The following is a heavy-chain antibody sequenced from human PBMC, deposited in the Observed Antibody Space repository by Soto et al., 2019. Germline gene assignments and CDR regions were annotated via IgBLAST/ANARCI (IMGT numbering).Heavy chain of an antibody. CDR1: GGSISSYY. CDR2: IYYSGST. D-gene: IGHD3-22*01. V-gene: IGHV4-59*01. CDR3: ARDFDDSSGFLAVCHP. Sequence: PSETLSLTCTVSGGSISSYYWSWIRQPPGKGLEWIGYIYYSGSTNYNPSLKSRVTISVDTSKNQFSLKLSSVTAADTAVYYCARDFDDSSGFLAVCHPWGQGTLVTVS. J-gene: IGHJ5*02.